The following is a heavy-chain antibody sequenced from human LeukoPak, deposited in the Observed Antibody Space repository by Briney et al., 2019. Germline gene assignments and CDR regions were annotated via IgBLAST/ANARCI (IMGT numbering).Heavy chain of an antibody. D-gene: IGHD2-2*01. Sequence: GGSLRLSCAASGFTVSSNYMSWVRQAPGKGLEWVSVIYSGGSTYYADSVKGRFTISRDNSKNTLYLQMNSLRAEDTAVYYCARTLSRVSQNYYLDYWGQGTLVTVSS. J-gene: IGHJ4*02. CDR2: IYSGGST. CDR3: ARTLSRVSQNYYLDY. CDR1: GFTVSSNY. V-gene: IGHV3-66*01.